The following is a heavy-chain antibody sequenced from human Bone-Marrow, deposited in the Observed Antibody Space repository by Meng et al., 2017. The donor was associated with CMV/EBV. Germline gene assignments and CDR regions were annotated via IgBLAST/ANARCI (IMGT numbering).Heavy chain of an antibody. CDR2: MNPNSGNT. D-gene: IGHD2-2*01. J-gene: IGHJ5*02. V-gene: IGHV1-8*02. Sequence: ASVKVSCKASGYTFTGYYMHWVRQAPGQGLEWMGWMNPNSGNTGYAQKFQGRVTMTRNTSISTAYMELSSLRSEDTAVYYCARGLKEACGTSCYFRWFDPWGQGTLVTVSS. CDR3: ARGLKEACGTSCYFRWFDP. CDR1: GYTFTGYY.